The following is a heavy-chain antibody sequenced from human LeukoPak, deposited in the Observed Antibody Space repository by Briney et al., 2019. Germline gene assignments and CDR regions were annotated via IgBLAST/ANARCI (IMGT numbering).Heavy chain of an antibody. CDR3: ARRGDWYYYYYYMDA. D-gene: IGHD3-10*01. CDR2: INHGGST. J-gene: IGHJ6*03. V-gene: IGHV4-34*01. Sequence: PSETLSLTCAVYGGSFSGYYWSWIRQPPGKGLECIGEINHGGSTNYNPSLKSRVTISVDTSKNQFSLKLSSVTAADTAVYYCARRGDWYYYYYYMDAWGKGTTVTVSS. CDR1: GGSFSGYY.